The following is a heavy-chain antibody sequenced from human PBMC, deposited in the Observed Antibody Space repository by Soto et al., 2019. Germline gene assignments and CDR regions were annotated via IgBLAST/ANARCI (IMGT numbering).Heavy chain of an antibody. CDR3: AGDDFHGSGSFGY. CDR2: VYHSGST. V-gene: IGHV4-59*01. Sequence: PSETLSLTCTVSGGSITDYYWTWIRQPPGKGLEWIGYVYHSGSTSYNPSLKSRLTISLDTSKNQFSLKLRSVTAADTAVYYCAGDDFHGSGSFGYWGQGTLVTVSS. CDR1: GGSITDYY. J-gene: IGHJ4*02. D-gene: IGHD3-10*01.